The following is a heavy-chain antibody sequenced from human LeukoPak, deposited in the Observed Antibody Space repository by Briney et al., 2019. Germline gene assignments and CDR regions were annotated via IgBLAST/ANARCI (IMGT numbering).Heavy chain of an antibody. J-gene: IGHJ4*02. CDR1: GFTFSSYS. Sequence: PGGSLRLSCAASGFTFSSYSMNWVRQAPGKGLEWVSYISSSSSTIYYADSVKGRFTISRDNAKNSLYLQMNSLRAEDTAVYYCARGVELTAPGSPTFDYWGQGTLVTVSS. D-gene: IGHD1-1*01. CDR3: ARGVELTAPGSPTFDY. V-gene: IGHV3-48*01. CDR2: ISSSSSTI.